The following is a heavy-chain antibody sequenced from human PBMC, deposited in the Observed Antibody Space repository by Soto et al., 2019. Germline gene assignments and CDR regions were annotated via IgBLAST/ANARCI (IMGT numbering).Heavy chain of an antibody. J-gene: IGHJ6*02. CDR1: GGSISSSIYY. CDR3: ARDPGMVRGVYRARFTHDNGMDV. D-gene: IGHD3-10*01. CDR2: IYYSGST. Sequence: PSETLSLTCTVSGGSISSSIYYWGWIRHPPGKGLEWIGSIYYSGSTYYNPSLKSRVTISVDTSKNQFSLKLSSVTAADTAVYYCARDPGMVRGVYRARFTHDNGMDVWGQGTTMTVYS. V-gene: IGHV4-39*07.